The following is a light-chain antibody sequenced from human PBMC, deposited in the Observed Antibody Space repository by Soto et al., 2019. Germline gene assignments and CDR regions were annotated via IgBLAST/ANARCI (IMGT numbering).Light chain of an antibody. CDR2: GAS. CDR1: QSVSSN. Sequence: EIVMTQSPATLSVSPGERATLSCRASQSVSSNLAWYQQKPGQAPRLLIYGASTRATGIPARFSGGGSGTDFTLTISRLEPEDFAVYYCQQYHKWRTFGQGTKVDIK. J-gene: IGKJ1*01. V-gene: IGKV3-15*01. CDR3: QQYHKWRT.